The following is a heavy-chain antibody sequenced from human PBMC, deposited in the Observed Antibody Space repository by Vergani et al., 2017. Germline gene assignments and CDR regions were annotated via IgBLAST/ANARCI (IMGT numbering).Heavy chain of an antibody. D-gene: IGHD1-26*01. V-gene: IGHV4-31*02. J-gene: IGHJ2*01. CDR2: IFYSGST. CDR3: ARDPSATPENWHIDL. CDR1: GFTFSSYA. Sequence: VQLLESGGGLVQPGGSLRLSCAASGFTFSSYAMSWVRQAPGKGLEWIGYIFYSGSTYYNPSLKSRVTISVDTSKTQLSLKLSSVTAADTAVYYCARDPSATPENWHIDLWGRGTLVTVSS.